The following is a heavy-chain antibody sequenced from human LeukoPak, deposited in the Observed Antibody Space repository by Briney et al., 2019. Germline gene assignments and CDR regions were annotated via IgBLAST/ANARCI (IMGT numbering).Heavy chain of an antibody. CDR2: INFDGSST. CDR1: GFTFNSYW. J-gene: IGHJ4*02. CDR3: ARDPGAYSSSPIDY. D-gene: IGHD6-6*01. V-gene: IGHV3-74*01. Sequence: GSLRLSCAAPGFTFNSYWMHWVRQAPGKGLVWVSRINFDGSSTTYADSVKGRFTISRDNARNSLYLRMNSLRAEDTAVYYCARDPGAYSSSPIDYWGQGTLVTVSS.